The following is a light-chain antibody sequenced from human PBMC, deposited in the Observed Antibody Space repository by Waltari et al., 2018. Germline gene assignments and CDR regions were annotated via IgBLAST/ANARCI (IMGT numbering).Light chain of an antibody. CDR1: YSNMGTNT. J-gene: IGLJ2*01. V-gene: IGLV1-44*01. CDR3: STWDAYLSGVV. Sequence: SVLTQPPSAAGTPGQTGTIACSGRYSNMGTNTVKWYQQLPGTAPKLLIYSDKQRPSGLPARCSASKSGTSASLAISGLQSEDEADYYCSTWDAYLSGVVFGEGTKLTVL. CDR2: SDK.